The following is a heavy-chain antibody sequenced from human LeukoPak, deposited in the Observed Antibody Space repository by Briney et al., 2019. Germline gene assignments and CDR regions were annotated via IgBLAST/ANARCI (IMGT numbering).Heavy chain of an antibody. Sequence: SETLSLTCAVSGGSISSGGYSWSWIRQPPGKGLEWIGYIYHSGSTYYNPSLKSRVTISVDRSKNQFSLKLSSVTAADTAVYYCARNHGDSYFDYWGQGTLVTVSS. CDR1: GGSISSGGYS. J-gene: IGHJ4*02. D-gene: IGHD4-17*01. V-gene: IGHV4-30-2*01. CDR3: ARNHGDSYFDY. CDR2: IYHSGST.